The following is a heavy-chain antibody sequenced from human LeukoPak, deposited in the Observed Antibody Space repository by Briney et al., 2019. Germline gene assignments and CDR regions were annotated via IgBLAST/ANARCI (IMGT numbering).Heavy chain of an antibody. Sequence: SETLSLTCTVSGGSISSSSYYWGWIRQPPGKGLEWIGSIYYSGGTYYNPSLKSRVTISVDTSKNQFSLKLSSVTAADTAVYYCARLGGDSDYWGQGTLVTVSS. J-gene: IGHJ4*02. CDR3: ARLGGDSDY. CDR1: GGSISSSSYY. CDR2: IYYSGGT. V-gene: IGHV4-39*01. D-gene: IGHD3-10*01.